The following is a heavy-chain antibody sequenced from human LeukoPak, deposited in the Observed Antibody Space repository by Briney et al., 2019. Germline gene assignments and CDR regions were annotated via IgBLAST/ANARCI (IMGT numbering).Heavy chain of an antibody. V-gene: IGHV3-30*02. CDR2: IRYDGSNK. Sequence: GGSLRLSCAASGFTFSSYGMHWVRQAPGKGLEWVAFIRYDGSNKYYADSVKGRFTISRDNSKNTLYLQMNSLRAEDTAVYYCANGYSSGWYSYMDVWGKGTTVTVSS. CDR1: GFTFSSYG. J-gene: IGHJ6*03. CDR3: ANGYSSGWYSYMDV. D-gene: IGHD6-19*01.